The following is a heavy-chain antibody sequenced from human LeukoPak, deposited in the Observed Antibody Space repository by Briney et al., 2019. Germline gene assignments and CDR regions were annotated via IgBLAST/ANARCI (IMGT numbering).Heavy chain of an antibody. CDR3: STVLSSWFDAFDI. J-gene: IGHJ3*02. D-gene: IGHD6-13*01. CDR2: ISSSGSTI. V-gene: IGHV3-11*01. CDR1: GFTFSDYY. Sequence: GGSLRLSCAASGFTFSDYYMSWIRQAPGKGLEWVSYISSSGSTIYYADSVKGRFTISRDNAKNSLYLQMNSLRAEDTAVYYCSTVLSSWFDAFDIWGQGTMVTVSS.